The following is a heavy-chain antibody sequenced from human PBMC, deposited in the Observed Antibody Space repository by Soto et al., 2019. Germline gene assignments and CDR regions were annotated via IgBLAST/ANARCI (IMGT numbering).Heavy chain of an antibody. CDR2: ITSSGGST. J-gene: IGHJ5*02. CDR1: GFTFRNYY. D-gene: IGHD3-16*01. Sequence: NPGGSLRLSCAASGFTFRNYYMTWMRQTPGKGLEWISTITSSGGSTYYAASVKGRVTISRDNANNSLYLQMTGLRAEDTALYYCARDKYTNYVNYFDLWGQATLVTVSS. V-gene: IGHV3-11*01. CDR3: ARDKYTNYVNYFDL.